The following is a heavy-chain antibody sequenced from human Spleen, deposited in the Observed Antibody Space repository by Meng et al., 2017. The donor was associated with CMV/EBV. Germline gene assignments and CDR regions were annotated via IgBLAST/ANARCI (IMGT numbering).Heavy chain of an antibody. Sequence: GGSLRLSCKGSGYSFTSYWIGWVRQMPGKGLEWMGIIYPGDSDTRYSPSFQGQVTISADKSISTAYLQWSSLKGSDTAMYYCARLQDSSGYYYDWFDPWGQGTLVTVSS. D-gene: IGHD3-22*01. J-gene: IGHJ5*02. CDR2: IYPGDSDT. CDR3: ARLQDSSGYYYDWFDP. V-gene: IGHV5-51*01. CDR1: GYSFTSYW.